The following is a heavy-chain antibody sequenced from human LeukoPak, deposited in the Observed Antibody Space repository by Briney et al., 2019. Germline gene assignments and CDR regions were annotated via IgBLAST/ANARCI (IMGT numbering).Heavy chain of an antibody. Sequence: SQTLSLTCTVSGGSINNGGYYWSWIRQHPGKGLEWIRYIYYSGRSYYNPSLRSRVTISVYTSKNHFSLKLSSVTAADTAVYYCARNRDGYNSFDYWGQGTLVTVSS. V-gene: IGHV4-31*03. CDR3: ARNRDGYNSFDY. J-gene: IGHJ4*02. CDR2: IYYSGRS. D-gene: IGHD5-24*01. CDR1: GGSINNGGYY.